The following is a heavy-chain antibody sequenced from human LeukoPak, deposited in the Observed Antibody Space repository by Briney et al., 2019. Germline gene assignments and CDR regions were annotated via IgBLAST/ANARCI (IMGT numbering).Heavy chain of an antibody. CDR1: GGTFSSYA. D-gene: IGHD6-19*01. V-gene: IGHV1-8*02. J-gene: IGHJ4*02. Sequence: GASVKVSCKASGGTFSSYAISWVRQAPGQGLEWMGWMNPNSGNTGYAQKFQGRVTMTRNTSISTAYMELSSLRSEDTAVYYCARDLYSSGWSREDYWGQGTLVTVSS. CDR2: MNPNSGNT. CDR3: ARDLYSSGWSREDY.